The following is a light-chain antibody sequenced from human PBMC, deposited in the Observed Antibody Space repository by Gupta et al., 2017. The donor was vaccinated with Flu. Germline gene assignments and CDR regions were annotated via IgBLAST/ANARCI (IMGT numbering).Light chain of an antibody. CDR3: CQSEGSYTVV. V-gene: IGLV2-11*02. CDR1: SSDVGGYNY. J-gene: IGLJ1*01. Sequence: QSALTQPRSVSGSPGQSVTISCTGTSSDVGGYNYVSWYQQHPGNAPKLMMDDVSKRPSGVPDRGSASKSGKKASTHTSGIQAEDDADEYCCQSEGSYTVVFGTGTKLTVL. CDR2: DVS.